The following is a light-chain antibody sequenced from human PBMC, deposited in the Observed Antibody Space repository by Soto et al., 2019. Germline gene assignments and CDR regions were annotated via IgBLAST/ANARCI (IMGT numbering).Light chain of an antibody. CDR3: QQRRNGIS. CDR2: DAS. V-gene: IGKV3-11*01. J-gene: IGKJ5*01. CDR1: QSVSSY. Sequence: QSSSRISLTPGERATLPFRTSQSVSSYLAWYQQKPGQAPRLLIYDASNRATGIPTRFSGSGSGTDFTLTISSLVPEDFAVHNCQQRRNGISFAQGTRLEIK.